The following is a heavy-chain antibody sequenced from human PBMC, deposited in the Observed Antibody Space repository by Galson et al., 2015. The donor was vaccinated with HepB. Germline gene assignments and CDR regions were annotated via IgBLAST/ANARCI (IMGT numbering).Heavy chain of an antibody. CDR1: GFTFSSYA. V-gene: IGHV3-23*01. Sequence: SLRLSCAASGFTFSSYAMNWVRQAPGRGLEWVSTISDSGGHTFYADSVKGRFTISRDNSKNTLYLQMNSLRADDTAVYYCAKRPCTCSASCCNFDYWGQGTLVTVSS. D-gene: IGHD2-2*01. CDR2: ISDSGGHT. J-gene: IGHJ4*02. CDR3: AKRPCTCSASCCNFDY.